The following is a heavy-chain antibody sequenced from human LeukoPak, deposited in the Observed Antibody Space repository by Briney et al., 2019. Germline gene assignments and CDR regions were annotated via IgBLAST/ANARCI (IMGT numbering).Heavy chain of an antibody. J-gene: IGHJ6*02. CDR3: AKHAGSYYYYSMDV. Sequence: PGASLRLSCAASGFTFSNYAMTWVRQAPGKGLEWVSDMSRGTGSTYYADSVKGRFTISRDNSKNTLYLQMNSLRAEDTAVYYCAKHAGSYYYYSMDVWGQRTTGTVSS. CDR2: MSRGTGST. CDR1: GFTFSNYA. D-gene: IGHD3-10*01. V-gene: IGHV3-23*01.